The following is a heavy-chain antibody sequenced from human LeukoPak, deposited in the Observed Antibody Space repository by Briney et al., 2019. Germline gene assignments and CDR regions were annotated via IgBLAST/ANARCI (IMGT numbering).Heavy chain of an antibody. CDR1: GYTFTSYA. CDR3: ARRYGSGSYGYFDY. CDR2: INAGNGNT. J-gene: IGHJ4*02. V-gene: IGHV1-3*01. D-gene: IGHD3-10*01. Sequence: GASVKVSCKASGYTFTSYAMHWVRQAPGQRLERMGWINAGNGNTKYSQKFQGRVTITRDTSASTAYMELSSLRSEDTAVYYCARRYGSGSYGYFDYWGQGTLVTVSS.